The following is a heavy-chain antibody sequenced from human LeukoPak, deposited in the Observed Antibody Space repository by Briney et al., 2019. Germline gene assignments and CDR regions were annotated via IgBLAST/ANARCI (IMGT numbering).Heavy chain of an antibody. CDR1: GFTVSSNY. CDR3: ARGTVTIAFDI. Sequence: GGSLRLSCAASGFTVSSNYMSWVRQAPGKGLEWVSVIYSGGSTYYADSVKGRFTISRDNSKNTLYLQMNSLRAEDTAVYYCARGTVTIAFDIWGQGTMVTVSS. J-gene: IGHJ3*02. D-gene: IGHD4-17*01. V-gene: IGHV3-66*01. CDR2: IYSGGST.